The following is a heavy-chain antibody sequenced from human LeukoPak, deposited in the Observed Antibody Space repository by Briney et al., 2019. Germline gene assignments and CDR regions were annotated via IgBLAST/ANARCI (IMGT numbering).Heavy chain of an antibody. D-gene: IGHD3-22*01. J-gene: IGHJ4*02. CDR2: IDTSSHFI. Sequence: GGSLRLSCVASGFTFTSHKMNWVRQAPGKGLEWVSSIDTSSHFIFYADSVKGRFTISRDDAKNSLYLQMNSLRVEDTAVYYCARNWDTYYPWDHWGQGTLVTVSS. CDR3: ARNWDTYYPWDH. V-gene: IGHV3-21*01. CDR1: GFTFTSHK.